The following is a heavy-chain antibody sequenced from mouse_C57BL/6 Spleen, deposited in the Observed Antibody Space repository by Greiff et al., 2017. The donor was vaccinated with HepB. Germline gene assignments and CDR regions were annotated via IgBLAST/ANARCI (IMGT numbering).Heavy chain of an antibody. D-gene: IGHD1-1*01. CDR3: AREDYYGSSYLYFDV. CDR2: IHPNSGST. Sequence: QVQLQQPGAELVKPGASVKLSCTASGYTFTSYWMHWVKQRPGQGLEWIGMIHPNSGSTNYNEKFKSKATLTVDKSSSTAYMQLSSLTSEDSAVYYCAREDYYGSSYLYFDVWGTGTTVTVAS. CDR1: GYTFTSYW. V-gene: IGHV1-64*01. J-gene: IGHJ1*03.